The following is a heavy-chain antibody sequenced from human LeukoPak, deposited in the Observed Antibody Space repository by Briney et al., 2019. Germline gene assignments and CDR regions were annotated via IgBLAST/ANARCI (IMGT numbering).Heavy chain of an antibody. CDR2: ISTSSSYI. J-gene: IGHJ6*03. D-gene: IGHD5-12*01. V-gene: IGHV3-21*01. CDR3: AKGGGYEAQYYYYYLDV. CDR1: GFTFNRYN. Sequence: PGGSLRLSCAASGFTFNRYNMNWVRRAPGKGLEWVSSISTSSSYIYYADSVRGRFTISRDNARNSLYLQMNSLRAEDTAVYYCAKGGGYEAQYYYYYLDVWGKGTTVTISS.